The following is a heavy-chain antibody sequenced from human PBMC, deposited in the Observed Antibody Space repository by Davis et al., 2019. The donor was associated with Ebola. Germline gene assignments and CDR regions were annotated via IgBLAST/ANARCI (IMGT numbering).Heavy chain of an antibody. CDR3: ARLKGFTKVSSDYYYYGMDV. CDR1: GRSTSRYY. D-gene: IGHD3-10*01. J-gene: IGHJ6*04. Sequence: PSETLSLTCTVSGRSTSRYYWRWIWEPPGKVLEWIGYIYYSGSTNYNPSLKSRVTISVDTSKNQFSLKLSSVTAADTAVYYCARLKGFTKVSSDYYYYGMDVWGKATTVTVSS. CDR2: IYYSGST. V-gene: IGHV4-59*01.